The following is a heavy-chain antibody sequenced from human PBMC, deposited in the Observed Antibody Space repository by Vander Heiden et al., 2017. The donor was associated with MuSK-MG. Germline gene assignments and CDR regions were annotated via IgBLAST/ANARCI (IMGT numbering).Heavy chain of an antibody. J-gene: IGHJ6*03. Sequence: QLVESGGDLVEPGRALRVSCAASGFSLGDFGLTWFRQSPGKGPEWVGFIRSKKYGGTTDYAASVKGRFTISRDESKNIAYLQMDSLKSNDTAVYFCARDRLYYMDVWGKGPRSPSP. CDR3: ARDRLYYMDV. D-gene: IGHD6-6*01. CDR1: GFSLGDFG. V-gene: IGHV3-49*03. CDR2: IRSKKYGGTT.